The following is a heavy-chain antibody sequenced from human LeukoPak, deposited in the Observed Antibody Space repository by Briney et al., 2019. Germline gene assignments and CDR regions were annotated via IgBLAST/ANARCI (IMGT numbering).Heavy chain of an antibody. CDR3: ARPRLELSYYYMDV. D-gene: IGHD1-7*01. J-gene: IGHJ6*03. CDR2: IYHRGST. Sequence: SETLSLTCTVSGYSISTGYYWGWIRQPPGKGLEWIENIYHRGSTYYNPSLKSRVTISVDRSKNQFSLKLSSVTAADTAVYYCARPRLELSYYYMDVWGKGTTVTVSS. V-gene: IGHV4-38-2*02. CDR1: GYSISTGYY.